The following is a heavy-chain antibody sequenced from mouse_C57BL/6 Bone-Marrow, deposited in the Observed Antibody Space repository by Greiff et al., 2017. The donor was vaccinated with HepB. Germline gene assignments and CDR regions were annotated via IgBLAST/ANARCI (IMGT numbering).Heavy chain of an antibody. Sequence: EVQGVESGGGLVQPGGSLKLSCAASGFTFSDYYMYWVRQTPEKRLEWVAYISNGGGSTYYPDTVKGRFTISRDNAKNTLYLQMSRLKSEDTAMYYCARHLNRGYAMDYWGQGTSVTVSS. CDR3: ARHLNRGYAMDY. V-gene: IGHV5-12*01. CDR1: GFTFSDYY. CDR2: ISNGGGST. J-gene: IGHJ4*01.